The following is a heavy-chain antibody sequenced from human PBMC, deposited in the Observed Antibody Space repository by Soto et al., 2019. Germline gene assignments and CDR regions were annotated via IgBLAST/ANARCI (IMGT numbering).Heavy chain of an antibody. Sequence: ASVKVSCKASGYTFTTYDINWVRQAPGQGLEWLGWMNPNSGNTGYAQKFQGRVTMTRNTSISTAYMELSSLRYEDTAVYYCARGDWNDYYYYYYGMDVWGQGTTVTVSS. CDR2: MNPNSGNT. D-gene: IGHD1-1*01. J-gene: IGHJ6*02. CDR3: ARGDWNDYYYYYYGMDV. CDR1: GYTFTTYD. V-gene: IGHV1-8*01.